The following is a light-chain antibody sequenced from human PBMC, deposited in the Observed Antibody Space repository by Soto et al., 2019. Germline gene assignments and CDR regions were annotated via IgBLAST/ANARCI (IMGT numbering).Light chain of an antibody. CDR2: GAS. J-gene: IGKJ1*01. CDR1: QSLSSIN. Sequence: EIVLTQSPASLSLSPGERATLSCRASQSLSSINVAWYQQKPVQALRLLIYGASSRATGITDRFSGSGSGTDFTLTISRLEPEDFAVYYCQQYRTFGQGTKEDIK. CDR3: QQYRT. V-gene: IGKV3-20*01.